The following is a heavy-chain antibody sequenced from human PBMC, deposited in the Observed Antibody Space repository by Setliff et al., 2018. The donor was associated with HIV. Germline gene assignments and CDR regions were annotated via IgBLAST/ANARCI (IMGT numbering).Heavy chain of an antibody. V-gene: IGHV4-34*01. D-gene: IGHD1-26*01. CDR1: GGSFSGYY. CDR2: INYSGRT. Sequence: SETLSLTCAVYGGSFSGYYWNWIRQPPGKGLEWIGEINYSGRTNYNPSLKSRVTISVDTSKNQFSLKLSSVTAADTAVYYCATHGAQWGQGTLVTVSS. J-gene: IGHJ4*02. CDR3: ATHGAQ.